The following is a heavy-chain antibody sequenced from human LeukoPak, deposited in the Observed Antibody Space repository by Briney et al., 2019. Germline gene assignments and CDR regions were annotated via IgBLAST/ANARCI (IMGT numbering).Heavy chain of an antibody. D-gene: IGHD6-19*01. CDR2: IHYSGST. J-gene: IGHJ3*02. CDR3: ARDKVVGTGDAFDI. CDR1: GGSITSYY. V-gene: IGHV4-59*01. Sequence: SGTLSLTCSVSGGSITSYYWSWIRQSPGKGLEWIGYIHYSGSTNYNPSLKSRVTISGDTSKNQFSLKLSSVTAADTAVYYCARDKVVGTGDAFDIWGQGTMVTVSS.